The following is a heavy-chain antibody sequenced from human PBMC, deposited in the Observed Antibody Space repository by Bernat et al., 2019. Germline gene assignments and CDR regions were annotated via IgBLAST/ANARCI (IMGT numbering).Heavy chain of an antibody. CDR3: ARVLTRGSYGMDV. J-gene: IGHJ6*02. CDR2: IDYSGNT. Sequence: QPHLQESGPGLVKPSETLSLTCTVSVGSISSGSSYWGWIRQPPGKGLEWIGTIDYSGNTYYNPSLKSRVTISVDTSLQQFSLRLSSVTAADTAAYYCARVLTRGSYGMDVWGQGTTVTVSS. D-gene: IGHD3-10*01. CDR1: VGSISSGSSY. V-gene: IGHV4-39*01.